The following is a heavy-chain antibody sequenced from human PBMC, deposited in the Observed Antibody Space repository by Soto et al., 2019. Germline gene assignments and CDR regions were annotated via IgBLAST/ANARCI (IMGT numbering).Heavy chain of an antibody. J-gene: IGHJ6*02. Sequence: GASVKVSCKASGGTFSSYAISWVLQAPGQGLEWMGGIIPIFGTANYAQKFQGRVTITADESTSTAYMELSSLRSEDTAVYYCARERNYYDSSGYYVYYYGMDVWGQGTTVTVSS. CDR1: GGTFSSYA. CDR3: ARERNYYDSSGYYVYYYGMDV. CDR2: IIPIFGTA. D-gene: IGHD3-22*01. V-gene: IGHV1-69*13.